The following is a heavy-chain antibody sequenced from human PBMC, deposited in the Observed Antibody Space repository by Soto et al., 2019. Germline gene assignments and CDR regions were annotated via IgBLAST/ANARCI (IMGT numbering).Heavy chain of an antibody. CDR2: IWYDGSNK. CDR1: GFTFSSYG. D-gene: IGHD3-22*01. V-gene: IGHV3-33*01. J-gene: IGHJ4*02. CDR3: ARDRKIWYYYDSRPTYYFDY. Sequence: GGSLRLSCAASGFTFSSYGMHWVRQAPGKGLEWVAVIWYDGSNKYYADSVKGRFTISRDNSKNTLYLQMNSLRAEDTAVYYCARDRKIWYYYDSRPTYYFDYWGQGTLVTVSS.